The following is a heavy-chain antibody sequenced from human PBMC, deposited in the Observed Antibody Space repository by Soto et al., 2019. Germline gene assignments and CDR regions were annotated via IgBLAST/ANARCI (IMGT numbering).Heavy chain of an antibody. Sequence: QVQLVESGGGVVQPGRSLRLSCAASGFTFKTYGMHWVRQAPGKGLEWVAVISFGGTDKYYEDSVKGRFSISRDNSKSALYLQMNNLAADDTAVYYCAREQGLGEGYFYAMDVWGQGTTVTVSS. V-gene: IGHV3-30*03. CDR1: GFTFKTYG. CDR2: ISFGGTDK. J-gene: IGHJ6*02. D-gene: IGHD3-16*01. CDR3: AREQGLGEGYFYAMDV.